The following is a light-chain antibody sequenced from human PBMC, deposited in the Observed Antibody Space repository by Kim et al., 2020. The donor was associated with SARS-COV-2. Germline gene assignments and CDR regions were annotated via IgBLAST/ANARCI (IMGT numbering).Light chain of an antibody. V-gene: IGKV1-5*01. CDR2: AAY. CDR3: QQYNSYWT. CDR1: QSISSW. J-gene: IGKJ1*01. Sequence: SEAVGDRATINWRASQSISSWVAWYQQKTEKAPKLLIYAAYSLESGVPSMFSGSGSVTEFTLTISMLQPDDFATYYCQQYNSYWTFGQGTKLEI.